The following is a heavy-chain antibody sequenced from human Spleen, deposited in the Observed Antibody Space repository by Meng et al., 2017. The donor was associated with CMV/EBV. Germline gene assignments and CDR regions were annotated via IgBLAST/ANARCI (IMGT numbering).Heavy chain of an antibody. V-gene: IGHV4-34*01. CDR2: INHSGST. D-gene: IGHD3-16*01. J-gene: IGHJ3*02. CDR3: ARSIRPAFDI. CDR1: GGSFSGYY. Sequence: GSLRLSCAVYGGSFSGYYWSWIRQPPGKGLEWIGEINHSGSTNYNPSLKSRVTISVDTSKNQFSLKLSSVTAADTAVYYCARSIRPAFDIWGQGTMVTVSS.